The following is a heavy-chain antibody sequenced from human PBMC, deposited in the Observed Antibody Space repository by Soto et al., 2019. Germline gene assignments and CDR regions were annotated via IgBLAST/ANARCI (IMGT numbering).Heavy chain of an antibody. D-gene: IGHD1-26*01. CDR2: IDGSGNT. CDR1: SESLSGYY. V-gene: IGHV4-34*01. Sequence: QVQLQQWGAGLLKPSETLSLTCAVNSESLSGYYWSWIRQSPGKGLEWIGEIDGSGNTNYSPVLRSRVAMSVDTSENHFSLHLNSVSAADTAAYYRVGARGRLVGFDYWGQGTIVTVSA. J-gene: IGHJ4*02. CDR3: VGARGRLVGFDY.